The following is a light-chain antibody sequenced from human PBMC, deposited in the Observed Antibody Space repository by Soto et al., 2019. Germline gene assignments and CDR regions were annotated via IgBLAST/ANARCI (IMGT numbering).Light chain of an antibody. CDR3: AAWNDGLSGFV. Sequence: QSVLTQPPSTSRTPGQRVTISCSGSSSDIGSNDLYWYQQLPGTAPKLLIYRNNQRPSGVPDRFSGTKSGTSASLAISGLRSEDEADYYCAAWNDGLSGFVFGTGTKLTVL. CDR1: SSDIGSND. CDR2: RNN. J-gene: IGLJ1*01. V-gene: IGLV1-47*01.